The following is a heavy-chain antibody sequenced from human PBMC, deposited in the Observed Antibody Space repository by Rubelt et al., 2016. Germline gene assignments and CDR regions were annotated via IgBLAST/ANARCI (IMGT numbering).Heavy chain of an antibody. V-gene: IGHV4-39*07. CDR3: ASDAEESYFDY. CDR1: GGSISSTSSY. J-gene: IGHJ4*02. Sequence: QLQLQESGPGLVKPSETLSLICTVSGGSISSTSSYWGWIRQPPWKGLEWIGYIYYSGSTYYNPSLKSRVTISVDPAKNQFSMKLSSATAADTAVDYCASDAEESYFDYWGQGTLVTVSS. CDR2: IYYSGST.